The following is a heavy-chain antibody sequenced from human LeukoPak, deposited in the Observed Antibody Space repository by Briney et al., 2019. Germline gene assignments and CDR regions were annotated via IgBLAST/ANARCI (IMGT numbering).Heavy chain of an antibody. Sequence: GGSLRLSRAASGFTFSSYWMNWVRQAPGKGLEWGSYISGSSSTIYYADSVKGRFTISRDNGKNTLYLQMNSLRAEDTAVYYCARGSTYYDSSGQVPFDYWGQGTLVTVSS. V-gene: IGHV3-48*01. D-gene: IGHD3-22*01. CDR3: ARGSTYYDSSGQVPFDY. CDR2: ISGSSSTI. CDR1: GFTFSSYW. J-gene: IGHJ4*02.